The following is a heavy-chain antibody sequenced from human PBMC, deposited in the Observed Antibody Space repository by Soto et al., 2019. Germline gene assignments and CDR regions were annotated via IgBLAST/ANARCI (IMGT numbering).Heavy chain of an antibody. CDR1: GGTFSSYA. CDR3: ARGDVEMATIAINWYFDL. V-gene: IGHV1-69*01. J-gene: IGHJ2*01. CDR2: IIPIFGTA. D-gene: IGHD5-12*01. Sequence: QVQLVQSGAEVKKPGSSVKVSCKASGGTFSSYAISWVRQAPGQGLEWMGGIIPIFGTANYAQKCQGRVTITADESTSTAYVELSSLRAEDTAVYYCARGDVEMATIAINWYFDLWGRGTMVTVSS.